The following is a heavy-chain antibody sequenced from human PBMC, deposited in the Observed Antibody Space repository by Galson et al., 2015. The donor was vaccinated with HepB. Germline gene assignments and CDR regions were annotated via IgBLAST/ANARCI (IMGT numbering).Heavy chain of an antibody. CDR3: ARYSPTFWSGYTTGDWFDP. CDR2: IYHSGST. J-gene: IGHJ5*02. V-gene: IGHV4-4*02. D-gene: IGHD3-3*01. Sequence: ETLSLTGAVYGGSISSSNWWSWVRQPPGKGLEWIGEIYHSGSTNYNPSLKSRVTISVDKSKNQFSLKLSSVTAADTAVYYCARYSPTFWSGYTTGDWFDPWGQGTLVTVSS. CDR1: GGSISSSNW.